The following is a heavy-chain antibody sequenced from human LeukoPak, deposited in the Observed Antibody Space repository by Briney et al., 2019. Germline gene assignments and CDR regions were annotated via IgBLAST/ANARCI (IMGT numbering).Heavy chain of an antibody. J-gene: IGHJ6*02. D-gene: IGHD2-2*01. CDR1: GYTFTGYY. Sequence: ASVKVSCKASGYTFTGYYMHWVRQAPGQGLEWMGWINPNSGGTNYAQKVQGRVTMTRDTSTSTVYMELSSPRSEDTAVYYCARDLRDIVVVPAAMAPYYYYGMDVWGQGTTVTVSS. CDR3: ARDLRDIVVVPAAMAPYYYYGMDV. CDR2: INPNSGGT. V-gene: IGHV1-2*02.